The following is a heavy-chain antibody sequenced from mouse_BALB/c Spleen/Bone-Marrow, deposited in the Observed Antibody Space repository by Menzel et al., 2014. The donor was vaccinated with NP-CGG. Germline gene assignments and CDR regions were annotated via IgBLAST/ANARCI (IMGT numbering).Heavy chain of an antibody. J-gene: IGHJ3*01. CDR1: GFNIKDTH. CDR3: ARDYANTAWFAS. D-gene: IGHD1-1*01. CDR2: IDPANGNT. V-gene: IGHV14-3*02. Sequence: VQLQQSGAELVKPGASVKLSCTPSGFNIKDTHMHWVKQRPGQGLEWVGRIDPANGNTKYDPNFQGKATITADTSSNTASLQLSSLTSEDTAIYYCARDYANTAWFASWGQGTLVTVS.